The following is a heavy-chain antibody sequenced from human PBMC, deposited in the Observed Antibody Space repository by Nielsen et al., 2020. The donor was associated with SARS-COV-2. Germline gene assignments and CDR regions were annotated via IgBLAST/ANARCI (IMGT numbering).Heavy chain of an antibody. CDR1: GYTFTSYA. J-gene: IGHJ3*02. Sequence: ASVKVSCKASGYTFTSYAMNWVRQVPGQGLEWMGWINTNTGNPTYAQGFTGRFVFSLDTSVSTAYLQISSLKAEDTAVYYCARVPTYYDILTGYYYDAFDIWGQGTMVTVSS. CDR3: ARVPTYYDILTGYYYDAFDI. CDR2: INTNTGNP. D-gene: IGHD3-9*01. V-gene: IGHV7-4-1*02.